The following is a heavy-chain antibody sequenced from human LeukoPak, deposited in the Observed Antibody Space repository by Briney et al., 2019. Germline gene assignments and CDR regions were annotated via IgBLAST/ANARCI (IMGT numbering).Heavy chain of an antibody. CDR1: GFTFSTYG. CDR2: IRYDGSDK. CDR3: AKGYCSSTSCLATDY. Sequence: GGSLRLSCAASGFTFSTYGVHWVRQAPGKGLEWVAFIRYDGSDKHYADSVKGRFTISRDNSKNTLYLQMNSLRPEDTAVYHCAKGYCSSTSCLATDYWGQGTLVTVSS. J-gene: IGHJ4*02. D-gene: IGHD2-2*01. V-gene: IGHV3-30*02.